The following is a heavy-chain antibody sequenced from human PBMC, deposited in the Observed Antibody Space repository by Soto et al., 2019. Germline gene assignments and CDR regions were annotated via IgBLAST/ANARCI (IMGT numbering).Heavy chain of an antibody. V-gene: IGHV1-46*01. CDR3: ARDRPPDY. CDR2: INPRDGST. Sequence: ASVKVSCKASGYTFTSHYMHWVRQAPGQGLEWMGIINPRDGSTTYAQKFQGRVTMTRDSSTSTVYMELSSLGSEDTALYFCARDRPPDYWGQGTLVTVSS. CDR1: GYTFTSHY. J-gene: IGHJ4*02.